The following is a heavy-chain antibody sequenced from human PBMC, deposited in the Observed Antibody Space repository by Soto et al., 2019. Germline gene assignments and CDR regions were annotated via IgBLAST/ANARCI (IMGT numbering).Heavy chain of an antibody. D-gene: IGHD3-10*01. CDR2: IIPIFGTA. V-gene: IGHV1-69*13. CDR1: GGTFSSYA. Sequence: GASVKVSCKASGGTFSSYAISWVRQAPGQGLEWMGGIIPIFGTANYAQKFQGRVTITADESTSTAYMELSSLRSEDTAVYYCARGRQFAAHSFQNYYYGMDVWGQGTTVTVSS. J-gene: IGHJ6*02. CDR3: ARGRQFAAHSFQNYYYGMDV.